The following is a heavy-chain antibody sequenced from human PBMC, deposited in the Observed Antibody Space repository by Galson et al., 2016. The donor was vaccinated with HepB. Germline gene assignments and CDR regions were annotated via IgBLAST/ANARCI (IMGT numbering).Heavy chain of an antibody. V-gene: IGHV3-23*01. D-gene: IGHD2-8*01. Sequence: SLRLSCAASGFTFSSYAMSWVRQAPGKGLEWVSSISASGGSTYHADSVKGRFTISRDNSKNTLFLQMNSLRAEDTAVYYCTSTPAGCTDDVCFIRGYYMDVWGKGTTVTVSS. CDR3: TSTPAGCTDDVCFIRGYYMDV. CDR2: ISASGGST. J-gene: IGHJ6*03. CDR1: GFTFSSYA.